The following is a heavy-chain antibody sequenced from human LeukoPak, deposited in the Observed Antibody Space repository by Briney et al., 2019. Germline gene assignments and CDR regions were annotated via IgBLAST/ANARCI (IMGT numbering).Heavy chain of an antibody. CDR1: GFTFDDYG. Sequence: GGSLRLSCAASGFTFDDYGMSWVRHAPGKGLERVSGINWNGGSTGYADSVKGRFTISRDNAKNSLYLQMNSLRAEDTALYYCARDVITFGGVIVIPAYWGQGTLVTVSS. J-gene: IGHJ4*02. CDR3: ARDVITFGGVIVIPAY. CDR2: INWNGGST. D-gene: IGHD3-16*02. V-gene: IGHV3-20*04.